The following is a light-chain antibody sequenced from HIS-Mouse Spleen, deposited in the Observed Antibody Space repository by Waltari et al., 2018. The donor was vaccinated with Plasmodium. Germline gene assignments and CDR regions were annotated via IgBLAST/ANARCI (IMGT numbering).Light chain of an antibody. CDR1: SSDVGGHHY. J-gene: IGLJ2*01. CDR3: SSYAGSNNLV. Sequence: QSALPQPPSASGSPGQSVTISCTGTSSDVGGHHYVSWYQQHPGKGLKLMIYKVSKRPSGVPVRFSGSKSGNTASLTVSGLQAEDEADYYCSSYAGSNNLVFGGGTKLTVL. CDR2: KVS. V-gene: IGLV2-8*01.